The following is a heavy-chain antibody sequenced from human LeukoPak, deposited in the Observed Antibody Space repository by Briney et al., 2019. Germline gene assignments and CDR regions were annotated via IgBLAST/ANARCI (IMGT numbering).Heavy chain of an antibody. D-gene: IGHD2-2*01. V-gene: IGHV4-39*07. CDR3: ARIKTPRYCSSTSCESSYFDY. CDR2: FSSGGSA. J-gene: IGHJ4*02. Sequence: PSETLSLTCIVPGGSISSSSYYWAWIRQSPVKGLEWIGTFSSGGSAYYNPSLKSRVTISVDTSKNQFSLKLSSVTAADTAVYYCARIKTPRYCSSTSCESSYFDYWGQGTLVTVSS. CDR1: GGSISSSSYY.